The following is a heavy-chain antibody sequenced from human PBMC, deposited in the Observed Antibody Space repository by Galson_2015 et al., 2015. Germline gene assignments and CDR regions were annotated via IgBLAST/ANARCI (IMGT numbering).Heavy chain of an antibody. D-gene: IGHD1-26*01. CDR1: GFTFSSYG. V-gene: IGHV3-33*01. CDR2: IWFDGSNI. CDR3: ARDWAVGAPLYYFDT. J-gene: IGHJ4*02. Sequence: SLRLSCAASGFTFSSYGMHWVRQAPGKGLEWVAVIWFDGSNIHYADSVKGRFTISRDNSRNTLHLQLSSLRAEDTALYYCARDWAVGAPLYYFDTWGQGTRVAVSS.